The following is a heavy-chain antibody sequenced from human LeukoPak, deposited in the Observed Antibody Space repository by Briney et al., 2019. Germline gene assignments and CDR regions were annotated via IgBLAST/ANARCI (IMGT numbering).Heavy chain of an antibody. CDR3: ASQVRLERRYYYYYMDV. V-gene: IGHV4-34*01. CDR1: GGSLSDYY. CDR2: INHSGST. J-gene: IGHJ6*03. D-gene: IGHD1-1*01. Sequence: SETLSLTCAVYGGSLSDYYWSWIRQPPGKGLEWIGEINHSGSTNYNPSLKSRVTISLDTSKNQFSLKLGSVTAADTAVYYCASQVRLERRYYYYYMDVWDKGTTVTVSS.